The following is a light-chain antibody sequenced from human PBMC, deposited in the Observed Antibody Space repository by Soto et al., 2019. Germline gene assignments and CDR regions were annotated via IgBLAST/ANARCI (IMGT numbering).Light chain of an antibody. CDR3: QQLNGYQLA. Sequence: DIPLTQSPSFLSASVGDTVIITCRASQGMSTYLAWYQQKPGKVPKLLIRSASTLQSGVPPRFSGGGSGTEFTLTISTLQPDDSGIYYCQQLNGYQLAFGGGTNVEIK. V-gene: IGKV1-9*01. CDR1: QGMSTY. CDR2: SAS. J-gene: IGKJ4*01.